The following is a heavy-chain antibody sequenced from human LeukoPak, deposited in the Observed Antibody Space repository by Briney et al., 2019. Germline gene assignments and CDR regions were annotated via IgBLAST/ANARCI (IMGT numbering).Heavy chain of an antibody. CDR1: GYTFTDYG. V-gene: IGHV1-18*01. Sequence: ASVKVSCKTSGYTFTDYGISWVRQAPGQGLGWMGWISVYNVNTNYAQKFQGRVTMTRDTSTNTVYMELTSLTSDDTAVYFCARDEIFGVGTHFDYWGQGTPVTVSS. CDR3: ARDEIFGVGTHFDY. J-gene: IGHJ4*02. D-gene: IGHD3-3*01. CDR2: ISVYNVNT.